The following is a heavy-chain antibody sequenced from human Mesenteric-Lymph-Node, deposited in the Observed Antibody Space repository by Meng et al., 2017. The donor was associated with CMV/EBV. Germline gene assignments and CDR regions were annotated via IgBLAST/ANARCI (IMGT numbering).Heavy chain of an antibody. V-gene: IGHV3-74*01. J-gene: IGHJ4*02. CDR3: VRDGDGYNFDY. CDR1: GFTFSSYW. D-gene: IGHD5-24*01. Sequence: GESLKISCAASGFTFSSYWMHWVRQAPGKGLVWVSRINSDGSSTSYADSVKGRFTISRDNAKNTLYLQMNSLRADDTAVYWCVRDGDGYNFDYWGRGTLVTVSS. CDR2: INSDGSST.